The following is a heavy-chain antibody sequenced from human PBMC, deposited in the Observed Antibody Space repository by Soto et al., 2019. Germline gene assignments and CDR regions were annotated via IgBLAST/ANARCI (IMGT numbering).Heavy chain of an antibody. CDR2: IVVGSGNT. CDR3: AVDRTYCGGDCYVD. CDR1: GFTFTSSA. D-gene: IGHD2-21*02. V-gene: IGHV1-58*01. J-gene: IGHJ4*02. Sequence: QMQLVQSGPEVKKPGTSVKVSCKASGFTFTSSAVQWVRQARGQRLEWIGWIVVGSGNTNYAQKFQERVTITRDMSTSTGYMELSSLRSEDTAVYYCAVDRTYCGGDCYVDWGQGTLVTVSS.